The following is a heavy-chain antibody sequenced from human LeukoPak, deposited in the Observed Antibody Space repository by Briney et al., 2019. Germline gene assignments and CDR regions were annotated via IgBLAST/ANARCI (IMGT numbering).Heavy chain of an antibody. CDR2: IYCSGST. J-gene: IGHJ6*03. CDR1: GGSISSSSYY. CDR3: ARTGDHYYYMDV. Sequence: SETLSLTCTVSGGSISSSSYYWGWIRQPPGKGLEWIGSIYCSGSTYYNPSLKSRVTISVDTSKNQFSLKLSSVTAADTAVYYCARTGDHYYYMDVWGKGTTVTVSS. D-gene: IGHD3-10*01. V-gene: IGHV4-39*07.